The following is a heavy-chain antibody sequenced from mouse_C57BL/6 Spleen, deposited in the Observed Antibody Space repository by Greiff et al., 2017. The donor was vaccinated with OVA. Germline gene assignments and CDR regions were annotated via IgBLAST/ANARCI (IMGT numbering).Heavy chain of an antibody. CDR1: GYTFTSYW. CDR2: IYPGSGST. Sequence: QVQLKQPGAELVKPGASVKMSCKASGYTFTSYWITWVKQRPGQGLEWIGDIYPGSGSTNYNEKFKSKATLTVDTSSSTAYMQLSSLTSEDSAVYYCAREPPDYAMDYWGQGTSVTVSS. V-gene: IGHV1-55*01. J-gene: IGHJ4*01. CDR3: AREPPDYAMDY.